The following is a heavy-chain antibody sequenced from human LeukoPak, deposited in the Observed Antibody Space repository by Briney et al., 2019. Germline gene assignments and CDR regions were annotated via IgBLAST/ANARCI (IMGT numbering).Heavy chain of an antibody. V-gene: IGHV3-21*01. Sequence: GGSLRLSCAASGFSFSDYSMNWVRQAPGKGLEWVSFISSYSTYIYYADSPKGRFTISRDNAKNSLYLQMNSLRAEDTAVYYCARDSFAGYDSSGYSSYDYWGQGTLVTVSS. CDR1: GFSFSDYS. CDR2: ISSYSTYI. J-gene: IGHJ4*02. D-gene: IGHD3-22*01. CDR3: ARDSFAGYDSSGYSSYDY.